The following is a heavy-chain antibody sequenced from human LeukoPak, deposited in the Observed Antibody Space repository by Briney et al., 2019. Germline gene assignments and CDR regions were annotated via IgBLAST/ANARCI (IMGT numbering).Heavy chain of an antibody. D-gene: IGHD3-10*01. CDR1: GYTFTGYY. CDR2: INPNSGGT. V-gene: IGHV1-2*02. Sequence: ASVKVSCKASGYTFTGYYMHWVRQAPGQGLEWMGWINPNSGGTNYAQKFQGRVTMTRDTSISTAYMELSRLRSDDTAVYYCASLLMPGAYYYYMDVWGKGTTVTVS. J-gene: IGHJ6*03. CDR3: ASLLMPGAYYYYMDV.